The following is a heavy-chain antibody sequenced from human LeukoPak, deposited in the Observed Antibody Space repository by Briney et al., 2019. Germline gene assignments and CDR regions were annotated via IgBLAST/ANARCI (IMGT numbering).Heavy chain of an antibody. Sequence: GESLKISCKGSGYSFTSYWNGWVRQMPGKGLEWMGIIYPGDSDTRYSPSFQGQVTISADKSISTAYLQWSSLKASDTAMYYCARPSYCSSTSCYAFDYWGQGTLVTVSS. D-gene: IGHD2-2*01. CDR2: IYPGDSDT. CDR1: GYSFTSYW. V-gene: IGHV5-51*01. CDR3: ARPSYCSSTSCYAFDY. J-gene: IGHJ4*02.